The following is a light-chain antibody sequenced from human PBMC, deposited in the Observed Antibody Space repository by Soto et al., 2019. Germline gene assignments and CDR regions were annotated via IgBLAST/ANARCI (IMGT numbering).Light chain of an antibody. CDR1: SSDVGGYNY. CDR3: CSYAGSFWV. J-gene: IGLJ1*01. Sequence: QPVLTQPRSVSGSPGQSVTISCTGTSSDVGGYNYVSWYQQHPGKAPKLMIYDVSKRPSGVPDRFSGSKSGNTASLTISGLQAEDEADYYCCSYAGSFWVFGTGTKLTVL. CDR2: DVS. V-gene: IGLV2-11*01.